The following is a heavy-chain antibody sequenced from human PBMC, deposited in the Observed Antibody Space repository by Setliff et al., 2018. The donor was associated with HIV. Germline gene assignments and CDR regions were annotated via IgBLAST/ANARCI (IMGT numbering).Heavy chain of an antibody. CDR3: ARHGAFYYYYYMDV. V-gene: IGHV4-39*01. CDR2: LRPSGNT. CDR1: GFTFRDYSMN. J-gene: IGHJ6*03. Sequence: PGGSLRLSCTASGFTFRDYSMNWVRQAPGKGLEWIGSLRPSGNTYYNPSLKSRVTISVDTSKNQFSLNLSSVTAADTAVYYCARHGAFYYYYYMDVWGKGTTVTVSS.